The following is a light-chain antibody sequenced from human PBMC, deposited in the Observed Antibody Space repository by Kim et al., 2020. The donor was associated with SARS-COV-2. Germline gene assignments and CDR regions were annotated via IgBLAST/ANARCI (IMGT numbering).Light chain of an antibody. J-gene: IGKJ2*01. CDR3: RQYGRSPYA. CDR1: QRVSGNF. V-gene: IGKV3-20*01. CDR2: GAS. Sequence: EIGLTQSPGTLSLSPGERATLSCRASQRVSGNFLAWFQQRPGQAPRLLIYGASNRATGIPDRFTGGGSGTDFSLSISRLEPDDFAVYYCRQYGRSPYAFGQGTKLEI.